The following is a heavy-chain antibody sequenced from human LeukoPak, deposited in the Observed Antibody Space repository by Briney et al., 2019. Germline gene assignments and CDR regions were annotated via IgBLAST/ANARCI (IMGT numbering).Heavy chain of an antibody. CDR1: GGSINSGSYY. Sequence: SQTLSLTCTVSGGSINSGSYYWSWIRQPAGRELEWIGRFYTSGSTFYNPSLRSRVTISVDTSRNQFSLNLNSVTAADTAVYYCARDPKSYGSVDYWGQGTLVTVSS. V-gene: IGHV4-61*02. D-gene: IGHD3-10*01. CDR3: ARDPKSYGSVDY. CDR2: FYTSGST. J-gene: IGHJ4*02.